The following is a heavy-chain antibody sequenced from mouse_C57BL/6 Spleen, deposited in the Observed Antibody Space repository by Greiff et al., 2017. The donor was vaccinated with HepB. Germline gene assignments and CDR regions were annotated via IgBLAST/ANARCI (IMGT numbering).Heavy chain of an antibody. J-gene: IGHJ3*01. V-gene: IGHV5-17*01. CDR2: ISSGSSTI. CDR1: GFTFSDYG. CDR3: ATNNPWFAY. Sequence: VQLKQSGGGLVKPGGSLKLSCAASGFTFSDYGMHWVRQAPEKGLEWVAYISSGSSTIYYADTVKGRFTISRDNAKNTLFLQMTSLRSEDTAMYYCATNNPWFAYWGQGTLVTVSA. D-gene: IGHD5-2*01.